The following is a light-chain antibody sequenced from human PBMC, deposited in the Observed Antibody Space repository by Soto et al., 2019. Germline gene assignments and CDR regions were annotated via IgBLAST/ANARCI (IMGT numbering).Light chain of an antibody. V-gene: IGKV3-15*01. CDR1: QSVSSS. CDR3: QQYNNWPWET. CDR2: DAS. Sequence: EIVMTQSPATLSVSPGERATLSCRASQSVSSSLAWYQQKPGQAPRLLMYDASTRATGIPARFSGSGSGTEFTLTISSLQSEDFAVYYCQQYNNWPWETFGQGTKVDIK. J-gene: IGKJ1*01.